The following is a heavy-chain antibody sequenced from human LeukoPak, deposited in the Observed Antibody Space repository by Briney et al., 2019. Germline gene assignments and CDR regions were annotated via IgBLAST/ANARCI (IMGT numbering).Heavy chain of an antibody. Sequence: GESLQISCKGPGYRFTTDWIGWVRQMPGKGLEWMGIIYPDDSDTRYSPSFQGQVTISADKSISTAYLQWSSLKASDTAMYYCAIGDGYNIFDYWGQGTLVTVSS. CDR3: AIGDGYNIFDY. D-gene: IGHD5-24*01. CDR1: GYRFTTDW. CDR2: IYPDDSDT. J-gene: IGHJ4*02. V-gene: IGHV5-51*01.